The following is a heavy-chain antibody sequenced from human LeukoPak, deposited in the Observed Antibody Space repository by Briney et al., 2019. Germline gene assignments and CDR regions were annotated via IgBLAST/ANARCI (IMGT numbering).Heavy chain of an antibody. Sequence: SETLSLTCTVSGGSISRWYCSWIRQPAGEGLEWIGRILPSGATIHNPSLKSRVTMSLDTSKNQVSLKLTSVTAADTAVYYCARGTTQHAWHVGLWGRGTMVTVSS. V-gene: IGHV4-4*07. J-gene: IGHJ2*01. CDR2: ILPSGAT. CDR3: ARGTTQHAWHVGL. CDR1: GGSISRWY. D-gene: IGHD4-11*01.